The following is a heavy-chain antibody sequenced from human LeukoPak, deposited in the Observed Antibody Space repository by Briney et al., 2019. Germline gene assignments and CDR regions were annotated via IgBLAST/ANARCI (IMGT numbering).Heavy chain of an antibody. CDR3: ARHRGSFDAFDI. V-gene: IGHV4-61*02. CDR1: GGSISSGSYY. CDR2: IYSSGST. Sequence: PSETLSLTCTVSGGSISSGSYYWSWIRQPAGKGLEWIGRIYSSGSTNYNPSLKSRVTISVDTSKNQFSLKLSSVTAADTAVYYCARHRGSFDAFDIWGQGTMVTVSS. D-gene: IGHD1-26*01. J-gene: IGHJ3*02.